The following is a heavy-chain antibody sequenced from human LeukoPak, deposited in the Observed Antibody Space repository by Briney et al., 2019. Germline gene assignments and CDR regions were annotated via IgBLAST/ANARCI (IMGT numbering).Heavy chain of an antibody. CDR3: ARALIGYGDYAFDY. CDR1: GGSISSGDYY. CDR2: IYYSGST. Sequence: PSETLSLTCTVSGGSISSGDYYWSWIRQPPGKGLEWIGYIYYSGSTYYNPSLKSRVTISVDTSKNQFSLKLSSVTAADTAVYYCARALIGYGDYAFDYWGQGTLVTVSS. J-gene: IGHJ4*02. V-gene: IGHV4-30-4*01. D-gene: IGHD4-17*01.